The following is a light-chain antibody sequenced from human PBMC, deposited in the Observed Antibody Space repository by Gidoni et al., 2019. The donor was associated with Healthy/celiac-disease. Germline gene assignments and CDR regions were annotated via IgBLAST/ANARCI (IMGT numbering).Light chain of an antibody. J-gene: IGKJ1*01. Sequence: DIQMTQSPSSLSASVGDRVTITCRESQSISSYLNWYQQKPGKAPKLLIYAASSLQSGVPSRFSGSGSGTDFTLTISSLQPEDFATYYCQQSYSTPLTFGPGTKVEIK. CDR3: QQSYSTPLT. CDR1: QSISSY. CDR2: AAS. V-gene: IGKV1-39*01.